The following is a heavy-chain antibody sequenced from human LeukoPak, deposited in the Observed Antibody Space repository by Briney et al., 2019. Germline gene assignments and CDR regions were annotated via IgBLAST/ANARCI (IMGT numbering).Heavy chain of an antibody. CDR1: GFTFSSYS. CDR2: ISSSSSYI. D-gene: IGHD2-2*02. V-gene: IGHV3-21*01. Sequence: PGGSLRLSCAASGFTFSSYSMNWVRQAPGKGLEWVSSISSSSSYIYYADSVKGRFTISRDNAKNSLYLQMNSLRAEDTAVYYCARESFAIPYYFDYWGQGTLVTVSS. J-gene: IGHJ4*02. CDR3: ARESFAIPYYFDY.